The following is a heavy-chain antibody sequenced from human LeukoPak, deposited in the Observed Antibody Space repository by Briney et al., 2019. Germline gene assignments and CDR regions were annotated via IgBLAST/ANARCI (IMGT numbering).Heavy chain of an antibody. CDR3: ARSTLPGRSGRTEFFQH. D-gene: IGHD6-19*01. Sequence: GGSLRLSCAASGFTFSNYYMTWIRQAPGKGLQWISFISDSGNTIYYADSVEGQFTIPRDNAKNSLYLQMHSLRAEDTAMYYCARSTLPGRSGRTEFFQHWGQGTLVTVSS. J-gene: IGHJ1*01. CDR2: ISDSGNTI. CDR1: GFTFSNYY. V-gene: IGHV3-11*01.